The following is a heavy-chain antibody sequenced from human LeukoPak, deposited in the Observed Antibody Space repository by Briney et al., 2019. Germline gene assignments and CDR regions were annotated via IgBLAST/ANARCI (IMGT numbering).Heavy chain of an antibody. V-gene: IGHV5-51*01. D-gene: IGHD2-15*01. Sequence: GESLKISCKGSEDSFTSYWINWVRQMPGKGLEWMGIIYPADSDIRYSPSFQGQVTISADKSISTAYLQWSSLKASDTAMYYCARQEYCSGGSCYTWFDPWGQGTLVTVSS. CDR2: IYPADSDI. CDR1: EDSFTSYW. CDR3: ARQEYCSGGSCYTWFDP. J-gene: IGHJ5*02.